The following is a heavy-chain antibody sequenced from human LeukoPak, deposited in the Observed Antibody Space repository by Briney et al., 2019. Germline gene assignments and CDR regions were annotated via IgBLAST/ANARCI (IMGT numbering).Heavy chain of an antibody. Sequence: PSQTLSLTCTVSGGSISSGSYYWSWIRQPAGKGLEWIGRIYTSGSTNYNPSLKSRVTISVDTSKYQFSLKLSSVTAADTAVYYCARGRREWTGVGFDPWGQGTLVTVSS. CDR2: IYTSGST. J-gene: IGHJ5*02. CDR1: GGSISSGSYY. CDR3: ARGRREWTGVGFDP. V-gene: IGHV4-61*02. D-gene: IGHD3/OR15-3a*01.